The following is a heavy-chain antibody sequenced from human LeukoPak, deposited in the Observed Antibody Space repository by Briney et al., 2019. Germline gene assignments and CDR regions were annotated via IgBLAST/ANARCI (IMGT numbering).Heavy chain of an antibody. CDR1: GFIFNNYG. J-gene: IGHJ5*02. D-gene: IGHD3-16*02. Sequence: GGALRLSCAASGFIFNNYGLIWVRQAPGKGLEWVSAISNDGGGTNYADFVKGRFTISRDNSKNTLFLQMNSLRAEDTAPYYCAKGSNRYFVDLWGQGTLVTVSS. V-gene: IGHV3-23*01. CDR2: ISNDGGGT. CDR3: AKGSNRYFVDL.